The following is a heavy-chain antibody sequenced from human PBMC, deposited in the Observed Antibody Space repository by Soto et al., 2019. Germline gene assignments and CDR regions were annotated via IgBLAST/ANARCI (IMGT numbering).Heavy chain of an antibody. V-gene: IGHV3-30-3*01. J-gene: IGHJ4*02. Sequence: QVQLVESGGGVVQPGRSLRLSCAASGFTFSSYAMHWVRQAPGKGLEWVAVISYDGSNKYYADSVKGRFTISRDNSKNTLYLQMNSLRAEDTAVYYCARSRYSSSPFDYWGQGTLVTVSS. CDR3: ARSRYSSSPFDY. CDR1: GFTFSSYA. CDR2: ISYDGSNK. D-gene: IGHD6-6*01.